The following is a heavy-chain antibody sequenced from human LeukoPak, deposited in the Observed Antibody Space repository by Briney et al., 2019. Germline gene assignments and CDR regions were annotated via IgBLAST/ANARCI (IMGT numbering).Heavy chain of an antibody. CDR2: IYYSGST. Sequence: SETLSLTCTVSGGSISGSYYWGWIRQPPGKGLEWIGSIYYSGSTYDNPSLESRVTISVDTSKNQFSLKLSSVTAADTAVYYCARDLVYGGVFDYWGQGTLVTVSS. V-gene: IGHV4-39*07. CDR3: ARDLVYGGVFDY. CDR1: GGSISGSYY. D-gene: IGHD4-23*01. J-gene: IGHJ4*02.